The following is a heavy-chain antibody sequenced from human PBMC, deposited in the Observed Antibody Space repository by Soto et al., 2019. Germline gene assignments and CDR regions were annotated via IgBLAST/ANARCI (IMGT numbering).Heavy chain of an antibody. CDR3: ARLRKSRYHTHFSYRMDV. CDR1: GYTFHNFG. Sequence: QVELEQSGVEVKKPGASVKVTCKASGYTFHNFGISWVRQAPGQGLEWMGWISTYNDDSNDAQKFQGRVTMTTDMSTRTATMELRSLSPDDTAVYYCARLRKSRYHTHFSYRMDVWGQGTTVTVSS. J-gene: IGHJ6*02. CDR2: ISTYNDDS. V-gene: IGHV1-18*01. D-gene: IGHD2-15*01.